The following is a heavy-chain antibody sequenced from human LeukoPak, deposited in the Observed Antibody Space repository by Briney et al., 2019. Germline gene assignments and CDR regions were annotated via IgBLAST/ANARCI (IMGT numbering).Heavy chain of an antibody. J-gene: IGHJ4*02. D-gene: IGHD3-10*01. V-gene: IGHV3-30-3*01. CDR3: ARDDRLAAGWYYYNTFNH. Sequence: GGSLRLSCASTGFTYISYAMHWVGQAPGKGLEWVAVISYDGSNKNYADSVKGRFTISIDNSKNTLYLQMNSLRAEDTAVYYCARDDRLAAGWYYYNTFNHWGQGTLVTVSS. CDR1: GFTYISYA. CDR2: ISYDGSNK.